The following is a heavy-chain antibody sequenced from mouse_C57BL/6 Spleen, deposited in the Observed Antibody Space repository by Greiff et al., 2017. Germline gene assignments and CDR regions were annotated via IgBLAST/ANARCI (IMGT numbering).Heavy chain of an antibody. Sequence: QVQLQQSGAELVMPGASVKLSCKASGYTFTSYWMHWVKQRPGQGLEWIGEIDPSDSYTNYNQKFKGKSTLTVDKSSSTAYMQLSSLTSEDSAVYYCATSGGYDAFAYWGQGTLVTVSA. J-gene: IGHJ3*01. CDR2: IDPSDSYT. CDR1: GYTFTSYW. V-gene: IGHV1-69*01. D-gene: IGHD2-3*01. CDR3: ATSGGYDAFAY.